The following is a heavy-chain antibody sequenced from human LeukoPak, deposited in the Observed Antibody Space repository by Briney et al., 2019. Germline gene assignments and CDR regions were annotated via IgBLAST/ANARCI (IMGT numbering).Heavy chain of an antibody. J-gene: IGHJ4*02. CDR2: ISGSGGST. V-gene: IGHV3-23*01. D-gene: IGHD3-16*02. CDR1: GFTFSSYA. Sequence: GGSLRLSCAASGFTFSSYAMSWVRQAPGKGLEWVSAISGSGGSTYYADSVKGRFTISRDNSKNTLYLQMNSLRAEDTAVYYCAKGGLGELSFKSDVFDYWGQGTLVTVSS. CDR3: AKGGLGELSFKSDVFDY.